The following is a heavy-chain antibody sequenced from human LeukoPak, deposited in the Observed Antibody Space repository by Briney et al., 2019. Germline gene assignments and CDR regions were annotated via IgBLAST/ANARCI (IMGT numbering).Heavy chain of an antibody. V-gene: IGHV1-24*01. CDR3: ATEAGLLSAVYYYYGMDV. D-gene: IGHD2-2*01. Sequence: ASVKVSCKVSGYTLTELSMHWVRQAPGKGLEWMGGFDPEDGETIYAQKFQGRVTMTEDTSTDTAYMELSSLRSEDTAVYYCATEAGLLSAVYYYYGMDVWGQGTTVTVSS. CDR1: GYTLTELS. CDR2: FDPEDGET. J-gene: IGHJ6*02.